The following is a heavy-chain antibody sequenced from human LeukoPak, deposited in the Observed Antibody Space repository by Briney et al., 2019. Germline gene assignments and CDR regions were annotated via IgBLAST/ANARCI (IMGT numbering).Heavy chain of an antibody. J-gene: IGHJ1*01. V-gene: IGHV4-38-2*02. CDR3: AREVTGSTWSAEFQH. CDR1: GSSISRDYY. CDR2: FSHSGSV. Sequence: PSEALPLTCTVSGSSISRDYYWGWIRQPPGKGLEWIGSFSHSGSVYYNPSLESRATISVDTPKNQFSLKLTAVTAADTAFYYCAREVTGSTWSAEFQHWGQGTLVTVSS. D-gene: IGHD6-13*01.